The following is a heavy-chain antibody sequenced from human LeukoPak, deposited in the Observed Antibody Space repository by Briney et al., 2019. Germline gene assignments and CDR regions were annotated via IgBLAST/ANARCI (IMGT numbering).Heavy chain of an antibody. V-gene: IGHV3-48*03. D-gene: IGHD3-22*01. J-gene: IGHJ4*02. CDR2: ISSSGRIT. CDR3: ARVSYDSSGYYDITFDY. CDR1: GFIFSSYE. Sequence: GGSLRLSCAASGFIFSSYEMNWVRQAPGKGLEWISYISSSGRITYYADSVKGRFTSSRDNAKNSLYLQMNSLRAEDTAVYYCARVSYDSSGYYDITFDYWGQGTLVTVSS.